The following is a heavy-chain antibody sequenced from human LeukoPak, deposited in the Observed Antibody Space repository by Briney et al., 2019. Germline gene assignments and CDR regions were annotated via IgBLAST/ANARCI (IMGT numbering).Heavy chain of an antibody. V-gene: IGHV6-1*01. Sequence: SQALSLTCAISGDSVSSNSAAWNWIRQSPSRGLEWLGRTYYRSKWYNDCAVSVKSRITINPDTSKNQFSLQLNSVTAADTAVYYCARDSGGGPRSGSSNGGFDYWGQGTLVTVSS. CDR2: TYYRSKWYN. J-gene: IGHJ4*02. D-gene: IGHD1-26*01. CDR3: ARDSGGGPRSGSSNGGFDY. CDR1: GDSVSSNSAA.